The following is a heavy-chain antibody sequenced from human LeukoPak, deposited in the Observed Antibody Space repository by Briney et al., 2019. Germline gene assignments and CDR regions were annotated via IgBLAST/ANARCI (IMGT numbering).Heavy chain of an antibody. V-gene: IGHV3-48*03. CDR1: GFTFSSYE. Sequence: SGGSLRLSCAASGFTFSSYEMNWVHQAPGKGLEWVSYISSSGSTIYYADSVKGRFIISRDNAKNSLYLQMNSLRAEDTAVYYCARDPSYYYDSSGSTTAFDYWGQGTLVTVSS. J-gene: IGHJ4*02. CDR2: ISSSGSTI. D-gene: IGHD3-22*01. CDR3: ARDPSYYYDSSGSTTAFDY.